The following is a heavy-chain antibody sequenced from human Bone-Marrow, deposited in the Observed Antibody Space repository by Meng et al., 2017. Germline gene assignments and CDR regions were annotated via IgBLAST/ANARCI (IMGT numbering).Heavy chain of an antibody. Sequence: GGSLKISCAASGFTFSSYSMNWVRQAPGKGLEWVSSISSSSSYIYYADSVKGRFTISRDNAKNSLYLQMNSLRAEDTAVYYCAGPYYSGNNPHEILNAFDIWGQGTMVTVSS. D-gene: IGHD1-26*01. J-gene: IGHJ3*02. CDR1: GFTFSSYS. CDR2: ISSSSSYI. CDR3: AGPYYSGNNPHEILNAFDI. V-gene: IGHV3-21*01.